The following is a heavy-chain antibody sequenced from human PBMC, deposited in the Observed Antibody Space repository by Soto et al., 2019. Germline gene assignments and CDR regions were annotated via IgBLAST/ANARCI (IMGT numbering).Heavy chain of an antibody. J-gene: IGHJ4*02. D-gene: IGHD3-10*01. CDR2: IYYSGST. CDR1: GGSISSGGYY. CDR3: ARLSVGRGDDLDH. V-gene: IGHV4-31*03. Sequence: SETLSLTCTVSGGSISSGGYYWSWIRQHPGKGLEWIGYIYYSGSTYYNPSPKSRVTISVDTSKNQFSLKLSSVTAADTAVYYCARLSVGRGDDLDHWGQGTLVTVPS.